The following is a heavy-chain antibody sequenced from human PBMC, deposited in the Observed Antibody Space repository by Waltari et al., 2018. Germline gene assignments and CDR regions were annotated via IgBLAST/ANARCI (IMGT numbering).Heavy chain of an antibody. Sequence: EVQLVQSGAEVKKPGESLKISCKGSGYSFTSYWIGWVRQMPGKGLEWMGIIYPGASDTRYSPSFQGQVTISADKSISTAYLQWSSLKASDTAMYYCARRSYYYGSGSYLYYFDYWGQGTLVTVSS. CDR3: ARRSYYYGSGSYLYYFDY. V-gene: IGHV5-51*03. CDR1: GYSFTSYW. J-gene: IGHJ4*02. CDR2: IYPGASDT. D-gene: IGHD3-10*01.